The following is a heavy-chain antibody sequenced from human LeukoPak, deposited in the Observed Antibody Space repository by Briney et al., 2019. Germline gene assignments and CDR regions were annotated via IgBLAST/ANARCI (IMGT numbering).Heavy chain of an antibody. CDR3: ARRGMVALIDS. J-gene: IGHJ4*02. D-gene: IGHD2-8*01. Sequence: PSETLSLTCAVYGGSFSGYYWSWIRQPPGKGLEWIGEINHSGSTNYNPSLKSRVTISVDTSKNQFSLKLSSVTAADTAVYYCARRGMVALIDSWGQGALVTVSS. CDR2: INHSGST. CDR1: GGSFSGYY. V-gene: IGHV4-34*01.